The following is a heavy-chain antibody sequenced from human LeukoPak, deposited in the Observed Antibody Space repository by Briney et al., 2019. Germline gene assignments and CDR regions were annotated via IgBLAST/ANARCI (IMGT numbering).Heavy chain of an antibody. CDR2: IRYGGSNK. CDR1: GFTFSSYG. J-gene: IGHJ4*02. CDR3: AKIPYYDFWSGTLYYFDY. D-gene: IGHD3-3*01. V-gene: IGHV3-30*02. Sequence: PGGSLRLSCAASGFTFSSYGMHWVRQAPGKGLEWVAFIRYGGSNKYYADSVKGRFTISRDNSKNTLYLQMNSLRAEDTAVYYCAKIPYYDFWSGTLYYFDYWGQGTLVTVSS.